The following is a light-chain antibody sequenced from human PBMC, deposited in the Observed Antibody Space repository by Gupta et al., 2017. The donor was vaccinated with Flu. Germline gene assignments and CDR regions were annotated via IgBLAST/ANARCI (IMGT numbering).Light chain of an antibody. J-gene: IGKJ4*01. CDR1: HYITNF. V-gene: IGKV1-33*01. CDR2: DAS. Sequence: DIQMTQSPSSLSASVGDRVTITCQAGHYITNFLSWYQQKPGEAPKLLIYDASGLETGVPSRFSGSGSGTHFTFTISSLQPEDFATYYCQQYARLPLTFGGGTKVESK. CDR3: QQYARLPLT.